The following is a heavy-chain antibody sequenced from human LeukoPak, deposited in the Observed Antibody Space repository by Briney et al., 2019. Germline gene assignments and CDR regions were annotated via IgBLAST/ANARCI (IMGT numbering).Heavy chain of an antibody. CDR1: GFTFSSYG. D-gene: IGHD2-15*01. Sequence: GGSLRLSCAASGFTFSSYGMHWVRQAPGKGLEWVAVIWYDGSNKYYADSVKGRFTISRDNSKNTLYLQMNSLRAEDTAVYYCASDHADCSGGSCDYYYYGMDVWGQGTTVTVSS. J-gene: IGHJ6*02. V-gene: IGHV3-33*01. CDR2: IWYDGSNK. CDR3: ASDHADCSGGSCDYYYYGMDV.